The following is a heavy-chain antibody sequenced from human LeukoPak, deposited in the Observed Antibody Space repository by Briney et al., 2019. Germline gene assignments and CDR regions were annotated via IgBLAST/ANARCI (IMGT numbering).Heavy chain of an antibody. D-gene: IGHD6-19*01. CDR3: ARGDSSGWGLDY. J-gene: IGHJ4*02. V-gene: IGHV3-7*01. CDR2: IKQVGSEK. Sequence: VGSLRLSCAASGFTFSSYWMSSGRQAPGKGLGWVANIKQVGSEKYYVDSLKGRFTISRDNAKNSLYLQMNSLRAEDTAVYYCARGDSSGWGLDYWGLGTLVTVSS. CDR1: GFTFSSYW.